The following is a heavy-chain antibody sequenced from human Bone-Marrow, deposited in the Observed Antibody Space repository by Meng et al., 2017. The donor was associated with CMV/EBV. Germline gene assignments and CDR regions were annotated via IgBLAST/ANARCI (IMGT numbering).Heavy chain of an antibody. D-gene: IGHD2-2*02. J-gene: IGHJ5*02. CDR3: ARRVPAAIRSGVVWFDP. CDR2: ISAYNGNT. CDR1: GYTFTSYG. V-gene: IGHV1-18*01. Sequence: ASVKVSCKASGYTFTSYGISWVRQAPGQGLEWMGWISAYNGNTNYAQKFQGRVTITRNTSISTAYMELSSLRSEDTAVYYCARRVPAAIRSGVVWFDPWGQGTLVTVSS.